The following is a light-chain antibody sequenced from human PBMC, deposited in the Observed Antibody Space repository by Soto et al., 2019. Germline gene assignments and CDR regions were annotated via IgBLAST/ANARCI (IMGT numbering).Light chain of an antibody. J-gene: IGKJ2*01. V-gene: IGKV1-39*01. CDR1: QSIGSY. Sequence: DIQMTQSPSSLSASVGDRVTISCRASQSIGSYVNWYQHRPGKAPNLLIFTASSLQGGAPSRFSGSGSGTDFTLTINSLQPEDFATYYCQQSYSSPYTFAQGTKLESK. CDR2: TAS. CDR3: QQSYSSPYT.